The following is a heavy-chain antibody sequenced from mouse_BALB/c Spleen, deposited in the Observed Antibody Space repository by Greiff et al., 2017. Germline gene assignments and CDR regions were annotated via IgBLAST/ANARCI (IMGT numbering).Heavy chain of an antibody. CDR1: GFTFSSYT. D-gene: IGHD2-3*01. V-gene: IGHV5-12-2*01. Sequence: EVMPVESGGGLVQPGGSLKLSCAASGFTFSSYTMSWVRQTPEKRLEWVAYISNGGGSTYYPDTVKGRFTISRDNAKNTLYLQMSSLKSEDTAMYYCARQSMNKGFAYWGQGTLVTVSA. CDR3: ARQSMNKGFAY. J-gene: IGHJ3*01. CDR2: ISNGGGST.